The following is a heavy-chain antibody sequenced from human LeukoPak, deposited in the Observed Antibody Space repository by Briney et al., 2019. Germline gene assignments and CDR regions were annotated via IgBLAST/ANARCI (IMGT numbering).Heavy chain of an antibody. CDR2: INPNSGGT. V-gene: IGHV1-2*02. CDR3: ASSDCSSTSCSLDY. CDR1: GYIFTDYY. Sequence: ASVKVSCKASGYIFTDYYMHWVRQAPGQGLEWMGWINPNSGGTNYAQKFQGRVTMTRDTSISTAYMELSRLRSDDTAVYYCASSDCSSTSCSLDYWGQGTLVTVSS. D-gene: IGHD2-2*01. J-gene: IGHJ4*02.